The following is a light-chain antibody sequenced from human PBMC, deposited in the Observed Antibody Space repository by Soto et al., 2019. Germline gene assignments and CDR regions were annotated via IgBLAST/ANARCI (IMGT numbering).Light chain of an antibody. CDR2: GPS. Sequence: DIVLTQSPVTLSLSPGERATLSCRASQSVSSSYLAWYQQKPGQAPRLLIYGPSNRATGIPDRFSGSGSGTDFTLTISSLEPEDFAVYYCQQRSDWPPITFGQGTRLEIK. J-gene: IGKJ5*01. V-gene: IGKV3D-20*02. CDR1: QSVSSSY. CDR3: QQRSDWPPIT.